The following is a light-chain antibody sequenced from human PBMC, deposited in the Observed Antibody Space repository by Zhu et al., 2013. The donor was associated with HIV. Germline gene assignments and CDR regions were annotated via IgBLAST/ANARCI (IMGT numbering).Light chain of an antibody. CDR3: LQDYNYPPT. CDR1: QDIINY. V-gene: IGKV1-17*03. Sequence: DIQMTQSPSAMSASVGDRVTITCRASQDIINYLAWFQQKPGTVPKRLIYAASSLQSGVPSRFSGSGSGTDFTLTIRSLQPEDFATYYCLQDYNYPPTFGQGTKVEVK. CDR2: AAS. J-gene: IGKJ1*01.